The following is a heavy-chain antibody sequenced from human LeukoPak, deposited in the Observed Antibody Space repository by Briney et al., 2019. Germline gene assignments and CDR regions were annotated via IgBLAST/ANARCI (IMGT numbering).Heavy chain of an antibody. V-gene: IGHV3-30*18. CDR3: AKDRGGYSYGYLDY. J-gene: IGHJ4*02. CDR1: GFTFSSYG. D-gene: IGHD5-18*01. CDR2: ISYDGSNK. Sequence: GRSLRLSCAASGFTFSSYGMHWVRQAPGKGLEWVAVISYDGSNKYYADSVKGRFTISRDNSKNTLYLQMNSLRAEDTAVYYCAKDRGGYSYGYLDYWGQGTLVTVSS.